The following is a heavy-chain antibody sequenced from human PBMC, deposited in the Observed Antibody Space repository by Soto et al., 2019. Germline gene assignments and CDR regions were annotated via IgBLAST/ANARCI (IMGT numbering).Heavy chain of an antibody. J-gene: IGHJ6*02. V-gene: IGHV4-30-4*01. CDR1: GGSISSGDYF. Sequence: QVQLQESDPGLVKPSQTLSLTCTVSGGSISSGDYFWSWIRQSPGKGLEWIGYISSIGSTYYNPSLKSRVSVSRDTSKNQFSLKLSSVTTTETAVYYCARGLVIRPYYYHGMDVWGQGTTVTVSS. CDR3: ARGLVIRPYYYHGMDV. D-gene: IGHD3-9*01. CDR2: ISSIGST.